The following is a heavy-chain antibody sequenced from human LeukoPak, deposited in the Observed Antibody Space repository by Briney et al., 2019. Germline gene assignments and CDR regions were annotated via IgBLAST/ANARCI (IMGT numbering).Heavy chain of an antibody. CDR1: GFTFSSYA. D-gene: IGHD4-23*01. CDR3: AKEEDGGNSPRVVY. J-gene: IGHJ4*02. Sequence: GGSLRLSCAASGFTFSSYAMRWVRQAPGKGLEWVSAISGSGGSTYYADSVKGRFTISRDNSKNTLYLQMNSLRAEDTAVYYCAKEEDGGNSPRVVYWGQGTLVTVSS. V-gene: IGHV3-23*01. CDR2: ISGSGGST.